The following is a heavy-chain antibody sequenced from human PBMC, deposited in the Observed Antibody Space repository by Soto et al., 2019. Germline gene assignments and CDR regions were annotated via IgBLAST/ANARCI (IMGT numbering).Heavy chain of an antibody. D-gene: IGHD3-22*01. CDR1: GVTFSDYA. J-gene: IGHJ6*02. V-gene: IGHV1-69*13. Sequence: GASVKVSCKASGVTFSDYAISWVRQAPGQGLEWMGGIMAIFGTADYAQKFQGRVTITADESTSTAYMELSSLRSEDTALYYCAGGFGVHYYSSVPSDQAPPSFYYGLDVWGQGTTVTVSS. CDR3: AGGFGVHYYSSVPSDQAPPSFYYGLDV. CDR2: IMAIFGTA.